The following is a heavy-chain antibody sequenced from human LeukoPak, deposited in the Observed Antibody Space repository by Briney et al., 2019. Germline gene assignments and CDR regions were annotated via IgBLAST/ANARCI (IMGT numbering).Heavy chain of an antibody. J-gene: IGHJ4*02. CDR1: GFTFSRYW. V-gene: IGHV3-74*01. Sequence: PGGSLRLSCAASGFTFSRYWMHWVRQAPGKGLVWVSRINSDGSSTTYADSVKGRFTISRDNAENTLYLQMNSLRVEDTAVYYCARDVGGGWYHFDNWGQGTLVTVSS. CDR2: INSDGSST. D-gene: IGHD6-19*01. CDR3: ARDVGGGWYHFDN.